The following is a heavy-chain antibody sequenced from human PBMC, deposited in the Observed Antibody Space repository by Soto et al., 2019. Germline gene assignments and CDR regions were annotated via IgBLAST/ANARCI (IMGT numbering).Heavy chain of an antibody. J-gene: IGHJ4*02. D-gene: IGHD3-16*01. V-gene: IGHV3-74*01. CDR1: GFTFGSYW. CDR3: ARDGGGLAH. CDR2: ISPDGTST. Sequence: EVQLVESGGGLVQPGGSLRLSCAASGFTFGSYWRHWVRQAPGKGLVWVSRISPDGTSTSNADSVKGRLTISRDTTKKTLHLQMGSLRVEGTALSYCARDGGGLAHWGQATLVTVSS.